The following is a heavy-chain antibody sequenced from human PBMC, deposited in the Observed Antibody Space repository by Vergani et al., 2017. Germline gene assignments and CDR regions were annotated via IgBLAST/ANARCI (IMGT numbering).Heavy chain of an antibody. CDR1: GFTFSSYW. Sequence: EVQLVESGGGLVQPGGSLRLSCAASGFTFSSYWMSWVRQAPGKGLEWVANIKQDGSEKYYVDSVKGRFTISRDNAKNSLYLQMNSLRAEDTAVYYCARGELGYCTNGVCFLHYWGQGTLVTVSS. CDR2: IKQDGSEK. CDR3: ARGELGYCTNGVCFLHY. J-gene: IGHJ4*02. V-gene: IGHV3-7*03. D-gene: IGHD2-8*01.